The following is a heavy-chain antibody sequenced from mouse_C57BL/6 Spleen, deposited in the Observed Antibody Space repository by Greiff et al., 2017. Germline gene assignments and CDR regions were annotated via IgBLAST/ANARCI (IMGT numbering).Heavy chain of an antibody. Sequence: QVQLQQSGPELVKPGASVKISCKASGYAFSSSWMNWVKQRPGKGLEWIGRLYPGDGDTNYNGKFKGKATLAADNSSSTAYMQHSSLTSEDSAVYVCARFDGYYEDYWGQGTTLTGSS. CDR3: ARFDGYYEDY. J-gene: IGHJ2*01. CDR2: LYPGDGDT. D-gene: IGHD2-3*01. CDR1: GYAFSSSW. V-gene: IGHV1-82*01.